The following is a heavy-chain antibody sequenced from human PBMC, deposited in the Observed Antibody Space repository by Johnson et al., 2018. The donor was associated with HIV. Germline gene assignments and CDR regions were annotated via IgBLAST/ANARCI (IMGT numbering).Heavy chain of an antibody. J-gene: IGHJ3*02. Sequence: VQLVESGGGVVQPGRSLRLSCAASGFTVSSNYMSWVRQAPGKGLEWVSVIYSGGSTYYADSVKGRFTISRDNSKNTLYLQMNSLRAEDTAVFYCTYSSAWSPGAFDIWGQGTMVTVSS. CDR3: TYSSAWSPGAFDI. CDR1: GFTVSSNY. D-gene: IGHD6-19*01. V-gene: IGHV3-66*01. CDR2: IYSGGST.